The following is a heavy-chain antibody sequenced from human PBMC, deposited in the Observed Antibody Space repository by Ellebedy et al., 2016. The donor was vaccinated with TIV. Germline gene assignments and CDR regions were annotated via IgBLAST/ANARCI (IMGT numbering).Heavy chain of an antibody. Sequence: GESLKISCAASGFTFDSHYMTWVRQAPGKGLEWVDNIKQDGSEQFYVDSVKGRFSISRDKNSVYLQMNSLRAEDTAVYYCARGTNYPYYNDYSDYYRFDYWGQGTLVTVSS. D-gene: IGHD3-22*01. CDR3: ARGTNYPYYNDYSDYYRFDY. V-gene: IGHV3-7*01. CDR1: GFTFDSHY. CDR2: IKQDGSEQ. J-gene: IGHJ4*02.